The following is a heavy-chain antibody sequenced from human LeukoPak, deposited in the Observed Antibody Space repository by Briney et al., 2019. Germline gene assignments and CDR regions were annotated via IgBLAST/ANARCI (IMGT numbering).Heavy chain of an antibody. CDR3: ARDLGYSSGRTGY. J-gene: IGHJ4*02. D-gene: IGHD6-19*01. CDR2: ISSNGGST. V-gene: IGHV3-64*01. Sequence: GGSLRLSCAASGFTFSSYAMHWVRQAPGKGLEYVSAISSNGGSTYYANSVKGRFTISRDNSKNTLYLQMGSLRAEDTAVYYCARDLGYSSGRTGYWGQGTLVTVSS. CDR1: GFTFSSYA.